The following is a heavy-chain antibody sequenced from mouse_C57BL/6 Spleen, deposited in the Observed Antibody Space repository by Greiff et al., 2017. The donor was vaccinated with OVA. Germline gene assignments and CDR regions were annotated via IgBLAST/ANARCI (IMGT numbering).Heavy chain of an antibody. CDR3: ARGYYGSSYNAMDY. D-gene: IGHD1-1*01. CDR2: IHPNSGST. V-gene: IGHV1-64*01. CDR1: GYTFTSYW. J-gene: IGHJ4*01. Sequence: QVQLQQPGAELVKPGASVKLSCKASGYTFTSYWMHWVKQRPGQGLEWIGMIHPNSGSTNYNEKLKSKATLTVYKSSSTAYMQLSSLTSEDSAVYYCARGYYGSSYNAMDYWGQGTSVTVSS.